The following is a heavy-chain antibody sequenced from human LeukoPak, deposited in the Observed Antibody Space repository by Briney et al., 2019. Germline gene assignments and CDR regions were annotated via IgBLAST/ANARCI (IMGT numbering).Heavy chain of an antibody. V-gene: IGHV5-51*01. D-gene: IGHD6-13*01. CDR3: ARGLELGLLHAFHI. CDR2: IYPDDSDT. Sequence: GESLKISCKGSGYTFTRYWVAWVRQMPGKGLEYMGIIYPDDSDTRYSPSFQGQVTISADRSTSTAYLQWNSLQASDTAMYYCARGLELGLLHAFHIWGQGTMVTVSS. CDR1: GYTFTRYW. J-gene: IGHJ3*02.